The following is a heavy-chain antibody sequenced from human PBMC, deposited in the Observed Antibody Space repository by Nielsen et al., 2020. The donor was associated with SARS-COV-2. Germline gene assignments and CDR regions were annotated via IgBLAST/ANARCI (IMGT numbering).Heavy chain of an antibody. CDR1: GFTFSSYS. J-gene: IGHJ4*02. CDR2: ISSSSSYI. Sequence: GESLKISCAAPGFTFSSYSMNWVRQAPGKGLEWVSSISSSSSYIYYADSVKGRFTISRDNAKNSLYLQMNSLRAEDTAVYYCASSSYCGGDCYSTDYWGQGTLVTVSS. CDR3: ASSSYCGGDCYSTDY. D-gene: IGHD2-21*02. V-gene: IGHV3-21*01.